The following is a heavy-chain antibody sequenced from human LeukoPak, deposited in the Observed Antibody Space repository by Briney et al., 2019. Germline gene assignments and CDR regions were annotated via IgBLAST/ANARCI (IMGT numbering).Heavy chain of an antibody. CDR3: ATAASSGWYYFDY. Sequence: ASVKVSCKVSGYTLTELSMHWVRQAPGEGLEWMGGFDPEDGETIYAQKFQGRVTMTEDTSTDTAYMELSSLRSEDTAVYYCATAASSGWYYFDYWGQGTLVTVSS. CDR1: GYTLTELS. CDR2: FDPEDGET. V-gene: IGHV1-24*01. J-gene: IGHJ4*02. D-gene: IGHD6-19*01.